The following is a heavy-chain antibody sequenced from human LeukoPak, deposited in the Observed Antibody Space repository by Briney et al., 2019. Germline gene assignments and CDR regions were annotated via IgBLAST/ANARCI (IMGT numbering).Heavy chain of an antibody. Sequence: PGGSLRLSCAASGFTFSSYWMHWVRQAPGKGLVWVARLNRDGSITTYADSVKGRFTISRDNAKNTLYLRMNSLRAEDTAMYYCARGLGIFDHGDYPGGIYWGQGTLVTVSS. J-gene: IGHJ4*02. D-gene: IGHD4-17*01. V-gene: IGHV3-74*01. CDR1: GFTFSSYW. CDR2: LNRDGSIT. CDR3: ARGLGIFDHGDYPGGIY.